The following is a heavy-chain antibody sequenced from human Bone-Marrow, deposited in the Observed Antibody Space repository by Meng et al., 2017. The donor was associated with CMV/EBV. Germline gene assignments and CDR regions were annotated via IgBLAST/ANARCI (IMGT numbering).Heavy chain of an antibody. Sequence: GGSLRLSCAASGFTFSSYAMHWVRQAPGKGLEWVAVISYDGSNKYYADSVKGRFTISRDNSKNTLYQQMNSLRAEDTAVYYCAKDSSSKAKYYGMDVWGQGTTVTVSS. CDR2: ISYDGSNK. CDR1: GFTFSSYA. J-gene: IGHJ6*02. D-gene: IGHD6-6*01. CDR3: AKDSSSKAKYYGMDV. V-gene: IGHV3-30-3*01.